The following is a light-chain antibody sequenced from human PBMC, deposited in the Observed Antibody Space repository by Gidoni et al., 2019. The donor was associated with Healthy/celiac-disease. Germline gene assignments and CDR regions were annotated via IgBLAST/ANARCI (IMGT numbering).Light chain of an antibody. CDR2: RNN. CDR3: AAWDDSLSGWV. CDR1: SSNIGSNY. J-gene: IGLJ3*02. V-gene: IGLV1-47*01. Sequence: QSVLPQPPSASGTPGQRVTISCSGSSSNIGSNYVYWYQQHPGTAPKLLSYRNNQRPSGVTDRFSGSKAGTSASLGISGIRSEDEADYYGAAWDDSLSGWVFGGGTKLTVL.